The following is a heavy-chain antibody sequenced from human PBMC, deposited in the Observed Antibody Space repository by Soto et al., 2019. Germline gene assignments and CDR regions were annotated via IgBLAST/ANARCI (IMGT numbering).Heavy chain of an antibody. Sequence: QVQLQESGPGLVKPSETLSLTCSVSGGSISGSSYYWGWIRQPPGKGLEWIGSIYHSGSTYDNPHCMNRYTKLGTTSQTYFSLKISLVTAPNTAVYYSARRDIYGHQAPTWGQGTLVTVSS. J-gene: IGHJ5*02. CDR1: GGSISGSSYY. CDR3: ARRDIYGHQAPT. CDR2: IYHSGST. D-gene: IGHD2-15*01. V-gene: IGHV4-39*02.